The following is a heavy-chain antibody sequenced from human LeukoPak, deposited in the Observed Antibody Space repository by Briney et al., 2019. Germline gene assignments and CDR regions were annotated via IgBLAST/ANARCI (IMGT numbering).Heavy chain of an antibody. CDR1: GGSISSYY. CDR3: ARDGGYSGSFDY. V-gene: IGHV4-59*01. Sequence: SETLSLTCTVSGGSISSYYWGWIRQPPGKGLEWIGYIYYNGITNYSPSLKSRVTISLDTSENQFSLKLRSVTAADTAVYYCARDGGYSGSFDYWGQGTLVTVSS. J-gene: IGHJ4*02. CDR2: IYYNGIT. D-gene: IGHD5-12*01.